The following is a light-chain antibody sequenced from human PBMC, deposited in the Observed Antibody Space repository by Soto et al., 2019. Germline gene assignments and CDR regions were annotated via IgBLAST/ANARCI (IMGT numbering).Light chain of an antibody. V-gene: IGKV3-15*01. J-gene: IGKJ1*01. CDR3: LQYHNLWA. CDR2: GAS. CDR1: QSVSSN. Sequence: EIVMTQSPATLSVSPGERATLSCRASQSVSSNLAWYQRKPGQAPRLLIYGASTRATGIPARFSGSGSGTEFTLTISSLQPEDFTVYSCLQYHNLWASGQGTKVDIK.